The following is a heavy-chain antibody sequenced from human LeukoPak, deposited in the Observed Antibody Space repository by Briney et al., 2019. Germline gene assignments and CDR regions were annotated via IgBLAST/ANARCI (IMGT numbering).Heavy chain of an antibody. CDR2: IGTSSGNT. D-gene: IGHD2-2*01. CDR1: GFTFSSYS. V-gene: IGHV3-48*01. J-gene: IGHJ4*02. CDR3: ARDTKYAFDN. Sequence: GRSLRLSCAASGFTFSSYSMNWVRQAPGKGLEWISYIGTSSGNTKYADSVKGRFTISGDKAKNSVYLQMNSLRVEDTAVYYCARDTKYAFDNWGQGTLVTVSS.